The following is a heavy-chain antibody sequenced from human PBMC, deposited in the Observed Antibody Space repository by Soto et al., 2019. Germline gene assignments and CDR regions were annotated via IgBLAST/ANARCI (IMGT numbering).Heavy chain of an antibody. CDR3: ARHQSLQLWVRD. Sequence: SETLSLTCTVSGDSISSSTYYWGWIRQPPGKGLEWIGSIYYRAATYSNPSLKGRITISVDTSKNQFSLELSSVTAADTAVYYCARHQSLQLWVRDWGQGALVTVSS. J-gene: IGHJ4*02. CDR1: GDSISSSTYY. D-gene: IGHD5-18*01. V-gene: IGHV4-39*01. CDR2: IYYRAAT.